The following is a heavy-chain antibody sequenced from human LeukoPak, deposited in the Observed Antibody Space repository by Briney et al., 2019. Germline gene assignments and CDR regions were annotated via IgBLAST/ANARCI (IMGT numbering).Heavy chain of an antibody. D-gene: IGHD1-26*01. J-gene: IGHJ4*01. CDR1: GGSISGYY. V-gene: IGHV4-59*01. Sequence: SETLSLTCTVSGGSISGYYWSWIRQPPGKGLEWIGYIYYSGSTNYNPSLKSRVTISVDTSKNQFSLKLSSVTAADTAVYYCARRDPYRRRVDHWGQGTLVTVSS. CDR3: ARRDPYRRRVDH. CDR2: IYYSGST.